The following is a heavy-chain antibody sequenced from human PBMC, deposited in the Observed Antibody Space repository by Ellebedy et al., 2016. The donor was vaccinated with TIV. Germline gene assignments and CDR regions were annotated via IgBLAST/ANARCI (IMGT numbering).Heavy chain of an antibody. V-gene: IGHV1-46*01. J-gene: IGHJ6*02. CDR2: INHSGGSP. D-gene: IGHD3-10*01. CDR3: ARDPYGSGSRYGMDV. CDR1: GYTFTSYY. Sequence: AASVKVSCKASGYTFTSYYIHWVRQAPGQGLEWMGIINHSGGSPRYAQKFQGRVTMTSDTTTSTVYMELSSLGYEDTAVYYCARDPYGSGSRYGMDVWGQGTTVIVSS.